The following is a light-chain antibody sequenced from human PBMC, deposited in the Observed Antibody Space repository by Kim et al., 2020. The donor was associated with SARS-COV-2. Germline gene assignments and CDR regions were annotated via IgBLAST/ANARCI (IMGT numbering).Light chain of an antibody. Sequence: QAGLTQPPSVSEALRQTATLTCTGNINNVGNQGAAWLQQEEGHPPKLLSYRNDNRPSGISERFSASRSGNTASLTITGLQPEDEADYYCSAWDSSLSSWVFGGGTQLTVL. CDR3: SAWDSSLSSWV. CDR1: INNVGNQG. V-gene: IGLV10-54*01. CDR2: RND. J-gene: IGLJ3*02.